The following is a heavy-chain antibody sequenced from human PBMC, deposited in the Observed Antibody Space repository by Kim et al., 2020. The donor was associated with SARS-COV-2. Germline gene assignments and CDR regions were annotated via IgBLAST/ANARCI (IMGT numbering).Heavy chain of an antibody. J-gene: IGHJ4*02. CDR3: ARLRVGVYFDY. Sequence: TYYTPSLKRRVTISVDTSKNQFSLKLSSVTAADTAVYYCARLRVGVYFDYWGQGTLVTVSS. V-gene: IGHV4-39*01. CDR2: T. D-gene: IGHD2-15*01.